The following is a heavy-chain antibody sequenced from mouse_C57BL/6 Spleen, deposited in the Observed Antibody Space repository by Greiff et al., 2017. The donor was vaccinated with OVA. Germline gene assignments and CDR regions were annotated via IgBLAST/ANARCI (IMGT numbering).Heavy chain of an antibody. V-gene: IGHV1-47*01. CDR1: GYTFTTYP. CDR3: ARGYYDYGGYFDV. J-gene: IGHJ1*03. D-gene: IGHD2-4*01. CDR2: FHPYNDDT. Sequence: VKLMESGAELVKPGASVKMSCKASGYTFTTYPIEWMKQNHGKSLEWIGNFHPYNDDTKYNEKFKGKATLTVEKSSSTVYLELSRLTSDDSAVYYCARGYYDYGGYFDVWGTGTTVTVSS.